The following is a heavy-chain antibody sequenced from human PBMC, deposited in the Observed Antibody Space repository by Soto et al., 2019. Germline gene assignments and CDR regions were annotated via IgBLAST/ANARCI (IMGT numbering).Heavy chain of an antibody. D-gene: IGHD6-19*01. CDR3: ARDPGIAVAGTVGYYYYYYMDV. Sequence: PGGSLRLSCAASGFTFSDYYMSWIRQAPGKGLEWVSYISSSGSTIYYADSVKGRFTISRDNAKNSLYLQMNSLRAEDTAVYYCARDPGIAVAGTVGYYYYYYMDVWGKGTTVTVSS. V-gene: IGHV3-11*01. CDR1: GFTFSDYY. J-gene: IGHJ6*03. CDR2: ISSSGSTI.